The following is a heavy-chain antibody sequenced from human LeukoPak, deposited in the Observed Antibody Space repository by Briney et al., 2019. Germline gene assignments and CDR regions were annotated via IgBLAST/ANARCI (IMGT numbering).Heavy chain of an antibody. J-gene: IGHJ4*02. D-gene: IGHD4-23*01. CDR3: AKPKYDYGGNYDY. Sequence: PGESLRLSCAASGFTFSDYGMSWVRQAPAKGLELVSAISARGGGTFYAASVKGRFTVSRDNSKNTLYLQMNTLIAEDTAVYYCAKPKYDYGGNYDYWGQGTLVTVSS. V-gene: IGHV3-23*01. CDR1: GFTFSDYG. CDR2: ISARGGGT.